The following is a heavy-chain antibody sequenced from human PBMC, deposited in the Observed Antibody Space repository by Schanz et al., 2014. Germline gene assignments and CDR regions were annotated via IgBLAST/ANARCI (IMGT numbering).Heavy chain of an antibody. CDR3: ARETVGLTSDHQYYGMDV. V-gene: IGHV1-69*08. Sequence: QVQLVQSGAEVKKPGSSVKVSCKASGDTFSTSTFTWVRQAPGQGLEWMGRVIPMLGIPNYAQKFQDRVTMTADKSTSTAYMELSNLRSEDTAVYFCARETVGLTSDHQYYGMDVWGQGTTVTVSS. D-gene: IGHD1-26*01. CDR2: VIPMLGIP. CDR1: GDTFSTST. J-gene: IGHJ6*02.